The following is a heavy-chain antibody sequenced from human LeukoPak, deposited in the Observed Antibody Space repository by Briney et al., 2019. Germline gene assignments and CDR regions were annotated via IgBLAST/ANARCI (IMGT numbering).Heavy chain of an antibody. CDR2: IYYSGST. CDR1: GGSISSYY. D-gene: IGHD6-19*01. V-gene: IGHV4-59*01. Sequence: SSETLSLTCTVSGGSISSYYSSWIRQPPRKGLEGSGYIYYSGSTNYNPPPKSRVTISVDTSKNQFSLKLSSVTAADTAVYYCARGREQFPLDYWGQGTLVTVSS. CDR3: ARGREQFPLDY. J-gene: IGHJ4*02.